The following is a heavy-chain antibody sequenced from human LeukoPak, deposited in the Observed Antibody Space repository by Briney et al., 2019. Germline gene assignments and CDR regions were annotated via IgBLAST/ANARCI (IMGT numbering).Heavy chain of an antibody. CDR3: TRDRELGF. CDR1: GGSFSGYY. V-gene: IGHV4-34*01. J-gene: IGHJ4*02. CDR2: INHSGST. D-gene: IGHD1-26*01. Sequence: SETLSLTCAVYGGSFSGYYWSWIRQPPGKGLEWIGEINHSGSTNYNPSLKSRVTISVDTSKNQFSLKLTSVTAADTAVYYCTRDRELGFWGQGTLVTVSS.